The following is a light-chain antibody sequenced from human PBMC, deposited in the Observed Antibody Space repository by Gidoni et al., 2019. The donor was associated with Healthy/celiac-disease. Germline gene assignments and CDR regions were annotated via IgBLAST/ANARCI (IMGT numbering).Light chain of an antibody. CDR3: QQRSNWPRVT. CDR1: QSVSSY. V-gene: IGKV3-11*01. J-gene: IGKJ3*01. Sequence: EIVLTQSPATLSWSPGERATLSCRASQSVSSYLAWYQQKPGQAPRLLIYDASNRATGIPARFSGSGSGTDFTLTISSLEPEDFAVYYCQQRSNWPRVTFXPXTKVXIK. CDR2: DAS.